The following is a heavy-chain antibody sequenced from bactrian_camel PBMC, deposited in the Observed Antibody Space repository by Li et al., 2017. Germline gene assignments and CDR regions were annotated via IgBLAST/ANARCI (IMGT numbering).Heavy chain of an antibody. CDR2: IREDGTT. CDR1: LNPTSNYC. CDR3: ATESTWSSYCWGFD. D-gene: IGHD5*01. V-gene: IGHV3S53*01. Sequence: QVQLVESGGGLVQPGGSLRLSCAASLNPTSNYCLGWIRQAPGKERELVAAIREDGTTIYADSVKGRFTISVDDAGLYLQMNRLASEDTAMYYCATESTWSSYCWGFDGGQGTQVTVS. J-gene: IGHJ4*01.